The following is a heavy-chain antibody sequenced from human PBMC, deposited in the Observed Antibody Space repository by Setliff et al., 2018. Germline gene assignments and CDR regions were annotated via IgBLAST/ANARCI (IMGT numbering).Heavy chain of an antibody. CDR1: GGSFSGYY. Sequence: SETLSLTCTVYGGSFSGYYWHWFRQTPGKGLEWIGQITHSGSTNYNSSLKSRVTISLDTSKNHFSLELTSVTAADTAVYYCARAPVGDRNGLFDSWGQGTLVTVSS. CDR2: ITHSGST. D-gene: IGHD6-19*01. J-gene: IGHJ4*02. CDR3: ARAPVGDRNGLFDS. V-gene: IGHV4-34*01.